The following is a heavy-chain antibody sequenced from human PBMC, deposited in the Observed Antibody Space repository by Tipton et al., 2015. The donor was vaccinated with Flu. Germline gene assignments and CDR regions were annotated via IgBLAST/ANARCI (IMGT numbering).Heavy chain of an antibody. CDR2: IYPSGSA. Sequence: TLSLTCAVSDYSISSGYYWSWIRQPAGKGLQWIGRIYPSGSANYNPSLESRVTMSVDTSRNPFSLKLTSVTAADTAVYYCALWFGYTWGQGTLVTVSS. CDR3: ALWFGYT. D-gene: IGHD3-10*01. J-gene: IGHJ5*02. CDR1: DYSISSGYY. V-gene: IGHV4-61*02.